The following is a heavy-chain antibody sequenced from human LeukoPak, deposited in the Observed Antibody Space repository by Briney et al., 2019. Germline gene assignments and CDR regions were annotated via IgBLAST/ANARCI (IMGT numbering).Heavy chain of an antibody. J-gene: IGHJ4*02. CDR2: INPNSGGT. Sequence: KPGASVKVSCKASGYTFTGYYMHWVRQAPGQGLEWMGWINPNSGGTNYAQKFQGRVTMTRDTSISTAYMELSRLRSDDTAVYYCARDPNAYDFWSAVWGAHFDYWGQGTLVTVSS. V-gene: IGHV1-2*02. CDR3: ARDPNAYDFWSAVWGAHFDY. D-gene: IGHD3-3*01. CDR1: GYTFTGYY.